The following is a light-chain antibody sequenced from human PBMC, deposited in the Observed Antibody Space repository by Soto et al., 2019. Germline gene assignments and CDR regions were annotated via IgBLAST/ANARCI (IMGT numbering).Light chain of an antibody. CDR3: VLYMGSGTWV. CDR2: STN. V-gene: IGLV8-61*01. J-gene: IGLJ3*02. Sequence: QTVVTQDPSFSVSPGGTVTLTCGLSSSSVSTSYYPSWYQQTPGQAPRTLIYSTNTRSSGVPDRFSGSILGNKAALTITGAQADDESDYYCVLYMGSGTWVFGGGTKLTVL. CDR1: SSSVSTSYY.